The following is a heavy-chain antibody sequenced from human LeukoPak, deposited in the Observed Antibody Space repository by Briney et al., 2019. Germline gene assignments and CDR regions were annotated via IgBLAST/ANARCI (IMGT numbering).Heavy chain of an antibody. CDR2: IHPGNSET. CDR1: GYSFSSYW. Sequence: GESLKISCKGSGYSFSSYWIAWVRQMPGKGLEWMGIIHPGNSETTYNPSFKGHVTMSADKSISTAYLQWSSLEDTDTAKYYCARTYYYDSSGSRFDPWGQGTLVTVSS. J-gene: IGHJ5*02. D-gene: IGHD3-22*01. V-gene: IGHV5-51*01. CDR3: ARTYYYDSSGSRFDP.